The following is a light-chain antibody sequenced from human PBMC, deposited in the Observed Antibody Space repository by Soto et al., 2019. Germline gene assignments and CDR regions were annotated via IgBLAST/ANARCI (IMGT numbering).Light chain of an antibody. J-gene: IGKJ1*01. CDR1: QSISSY. CDR3: QQSYSTPVA. Sequence: DIQMTQSPSTLSSSVADRFTITCGASQSISSYLNWYQQKPGNAPKLLIYAASSLQSGVPSRFSGSGSGTDFTLTISSLQPEDFATYYCQQSYSTPVAFGQGTKVDI. CDR2: AAS. V-gene: IGKV1-39*01.